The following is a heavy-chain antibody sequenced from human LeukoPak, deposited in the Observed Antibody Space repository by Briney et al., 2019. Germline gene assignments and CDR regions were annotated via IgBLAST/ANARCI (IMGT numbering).Heavy chain of an antibody. J-gene: IGHJ5*02. CDR3: AKDRPYISSWYGCSTP. CDR1: GFTFSSYE. CDR2: ISSSGSGSNT. D-gene: IGHD6-13*01. Sequence: PGGSLRLSCAASGFTFSSYEMNWVRQAPGKGLEWVSYISSSGSGSNTHYADSVKGRFTISRDNYKDTLYMQMNSLRVEDTAVYYCAKDRPYISSWYGCSTPWGQGTLVTVSS. V-gene: IGHV3-48*03.